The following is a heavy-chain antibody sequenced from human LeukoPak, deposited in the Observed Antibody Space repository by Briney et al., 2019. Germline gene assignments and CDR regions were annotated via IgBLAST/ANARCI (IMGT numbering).Heavy chain of an antibody. J-gene: IGHJ3*02. D-gene: IGHD3-10*01. V-gene: IGHV3-64*01. Sequence: GGSLRLSCAASGFTFSSYAMFWVRQAPGMGLEYVSTITTNGGSTFYANSVKGRFTISRDNSKNTLYLQMGSLRAEDMAVYYCARDVGSGSKAFDIWGQGTMVTVSS. CDR2: ITTNGGST. CDR1: GFTFSSYA. CDR3: ARDVGSGSKAFDI.